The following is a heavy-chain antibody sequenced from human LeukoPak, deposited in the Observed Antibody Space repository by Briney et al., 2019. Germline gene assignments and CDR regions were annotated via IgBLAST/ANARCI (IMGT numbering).Heavy chain of an antibody. D-gene: IGHD2-15*01. CDR2: IYPGDSDT. Sequence: GESLKISCQGSGYTFTSYWIGWVRPMPGKGLEWMGIIYPGDSDTRYSPSFQGQVTISADKSISIAYLQWSSLKASDTAIYYCATRYCGGGSCSQLYFDYWGQGTLVTVSS. J-gene: IGHJ4*02. CDR1: GYTFTSYW. CDR3: ATRYCGGGSCSQLYFDY. V-gene: IGHV5-51*01.